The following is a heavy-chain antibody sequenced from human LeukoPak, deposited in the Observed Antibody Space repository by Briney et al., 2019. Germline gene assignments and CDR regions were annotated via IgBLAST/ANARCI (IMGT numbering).Heavy chain of an antibody. Sequence: SATLSLTCTVSGSSISGYYLSWIRQPAGKGLEWIGRIYTDGSTDYNPSLKSRVTMSVDASKNQFSLQLTSVTAADTAVYYCARDPSYSSGYFDYWGQGTLVTVSS. D-gene: IGHD6-19*01. J-gene: IGHJ4*02. CDR3: ARDPSYSSGYFDY. CDR1: GSSISGYY. V-gene: IGHV4-4*07. CDR2: IYTDGST.